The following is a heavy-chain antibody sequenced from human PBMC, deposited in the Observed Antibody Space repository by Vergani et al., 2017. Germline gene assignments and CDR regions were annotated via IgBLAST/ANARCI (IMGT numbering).Heavy chain of an antibody. J-gene: IGHJ4*02. V-gene: IGHV4-39*01. CDR2: LYSSGLN. Sequence: QLQLQQSGPGLVKPSGTLFLTCTVSADSISSGSYYLGWIRQPPGKRLEWIGRLYSSGLNYYNPSLKSRVAISVDTSKNQFSLKVTSVTAADTAVYFCARQRPGSGWSPGDFVDWGEGVLVTVSS. CDR1: ADSISSGSYY. CDR3: ARQRPGSGWSPGDFVD. D-gene: IGHD6-19*01.